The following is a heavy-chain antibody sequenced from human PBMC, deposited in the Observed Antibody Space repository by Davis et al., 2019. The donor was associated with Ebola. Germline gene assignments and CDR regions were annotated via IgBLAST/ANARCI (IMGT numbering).Heavy chain of an antibody. CDR2: INHSGST. CDR3: ARVQGQFDY. D-gene: IGHD4-11*01. Sequence: PSETLSLTCAVYGGSFSGYYWSWIRQPPGKGLEWIGEINHSGSTNYNPSLKSRVTISVDTSKNQLSLKLSSVTAADTAVYYCARVQGQFDYWGQGTLVTVSS. CDR1: GGSFSGYY. V-gene: IGHV4-34*01. J-gene: IGHJ4*02.